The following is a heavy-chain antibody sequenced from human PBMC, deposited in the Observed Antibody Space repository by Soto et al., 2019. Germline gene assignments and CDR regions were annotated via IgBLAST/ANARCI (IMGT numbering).Heavy chain of an antibody. Sequence: QVQLQQWGAGLLKPSETLSLTCAVYGGSFSGYYWSWIRQPPGKGLEWIGEINHSGSTNYNPSLKSRVTLSVDTSMYQVSLKLSSVTAAGTAVYYCARVQPNSRSWYRGYYYYGMDVWGQGTTVTVSS. D-gene: IGHD6-13*01. V-gene: IGHV4-34*01. J-gene: IGHJ6*02. CDR1: GGSFSGYY. CDR2: INHSGST. CDR3: ARVQPNSRSWYRGYYYYGMDV.